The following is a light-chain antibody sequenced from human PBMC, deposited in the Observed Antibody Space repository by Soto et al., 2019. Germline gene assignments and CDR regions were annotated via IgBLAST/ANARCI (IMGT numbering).Light chain of an antibody. CDR2: GAS. CDR1: QSVSSN. CDR3: QQYKKWPRT. Sequence: EIVMTQSPATLSVSPGERATLSCRASQSVSSNLAWYQQKPGQAPRLLIYGASTRATGIPARFSGSGSGTECTLTISSLQSEDFAVYYCQQYKKWPRTFGQGTKVEIK. V-gene: IGKV3-15*01. J-gene: IGKJ1*01.